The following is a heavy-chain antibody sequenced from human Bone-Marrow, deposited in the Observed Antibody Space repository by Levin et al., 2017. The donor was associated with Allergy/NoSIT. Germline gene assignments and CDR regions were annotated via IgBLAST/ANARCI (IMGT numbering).Heavy chain of an antibody. D-gene: IGHD6-19*01. CDR1: GFSLNSSEVA. CDR3: ARKRGGWLRLRHFEL. CDR2: IYWDDEE. Sequence: SGPTLVKPTQTLTLTCSVSGFSLNSSEVAVAWIRQPPGKALEWLGMIYWDDEERYNSSLQTRPTIAKDTSKNQVVLTMTNMDPVDPATYYCARKRGGWLRLRHFELWGRGTLVSVSS. V-gene: IGHV2-5*02. J-gene: IGHJ2*01.